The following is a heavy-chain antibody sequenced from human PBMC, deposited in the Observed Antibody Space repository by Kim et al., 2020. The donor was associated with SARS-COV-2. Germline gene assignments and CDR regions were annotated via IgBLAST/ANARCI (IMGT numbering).Heavy chain of an antibody. D-gene: IGHD4-17*01. CDR1: GGSISSSSYY. V-gene: IGHV4-39*07. J-gene: IGHJ5*02. CDR2: IYYSGST. CDR3: ARCGDLYNWFDP. Sequence: SETLSLTCTVSGGSISSSSYYWGWIRQPPGKGLEWIGSIYYSGSTYYNPSLKSRVTISVDTSKNQFSLKLSSVTAADTAVYYCARCGDLYNWFDPWGQGTLVTVSS.